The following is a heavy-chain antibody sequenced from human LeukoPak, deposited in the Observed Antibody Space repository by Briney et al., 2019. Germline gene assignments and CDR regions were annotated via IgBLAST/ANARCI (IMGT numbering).Heavy chain of an antibody. J-gene: IGHJ4*02. CDR3: TRAVAGDYFDF. V-gene: IGHV1-2*02. D-gene: IGHD2-15*01. CDR1: GYTFTGYY. CDR2: INPNTGGT. Sequence: ASVTPTCKASGYTFTGYYRHWVRQAPGQGLEWMGWINPNTGGTNYAQNFQGRVTMTRDTSISTAYMELSRLGSDDTAVYYCTRAVAGDYFDFWGEGPLVTVSS.